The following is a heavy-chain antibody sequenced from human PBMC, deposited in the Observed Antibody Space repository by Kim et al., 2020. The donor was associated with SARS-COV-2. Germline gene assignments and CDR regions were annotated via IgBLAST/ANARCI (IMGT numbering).Heavy chain of an antibody. CDR3: AKYGGYRAMGALVSADY. V-gene: IGHV3-30*18. Sequence: GGSLRLSCAASGFTFSSYCMPWVRQAPGKGLEWVAVISYDGGNKYYADAVKGRFTISRDNSKNTLYLQMNSLRAEDTDVYDCAKYGGYRAMGALVSADYWGQGTLVTVSS. J-gene: IGHJ4*02. D-gene: IGHD1-26*01. CDR1: GFTFSSYC. CDR2: ISYDGGNK.